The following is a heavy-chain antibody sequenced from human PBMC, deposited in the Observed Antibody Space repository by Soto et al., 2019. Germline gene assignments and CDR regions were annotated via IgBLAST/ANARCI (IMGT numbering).Heavy chain of an antibody. D-gene: IGHD2-15*01. CDR2: VGLGGST. CDR3: AKRRGAGGHFDY. J-gene: IGHJ4*02. Sequence: GGSLRLSCAASGFTFSRYAMGWVRQGPGKGLEWVAVVGLGGSTHYADSVRGRFTISRDNSKNTLSLQMNSLTAEDTAGYFCAKRRGAGGHFDYWGQGALVTVSS. CDR1: GFTFSRYA. V-gene: IGHV3-23*01.